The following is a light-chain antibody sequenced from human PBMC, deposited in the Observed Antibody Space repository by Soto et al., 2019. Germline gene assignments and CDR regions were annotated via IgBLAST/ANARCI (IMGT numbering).Light chain of an antibody. J-gene: IGKJ1*01. Sequence: EIVMTQSPATLSVSPGERATLSCRASQSVSTNLAWYQHKPGQAPRLLIYDASNRATGIPARFSGSGSGTEFTLTISRLEPEDFAVYHCQQYPNSPPPFAQGTKADIK. CDR2: DAS. CDR3: QQYPNSPPP. V-gene: IGKV3D-15*01. CDR1: QSVSTN.